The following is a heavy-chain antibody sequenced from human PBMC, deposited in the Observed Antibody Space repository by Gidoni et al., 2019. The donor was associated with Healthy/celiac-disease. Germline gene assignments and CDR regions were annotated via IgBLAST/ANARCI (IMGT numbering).Heavy chain of an antibody. V-gene: IGHV3-23*01. CDR3: AKDQYCSSTSCSALYYYYGMDV. J-gene: IGHJ6*02. CDR2: ISGSGGST. Sequence: EVQLLESGGGLVQPGGSLRLPCAASGFTFSSYAMSWIRQAPGKGLEWVSAISGSGGSTYYADSVKGRFTISRDNSKNTLYLQMNSLRAEDTAVYYCAKDQYCSSTSCSALYYYYGMDVWGQGTTVTVSS. D-gene: IGHD2-2*01. CDR1: GFTFSSYA.